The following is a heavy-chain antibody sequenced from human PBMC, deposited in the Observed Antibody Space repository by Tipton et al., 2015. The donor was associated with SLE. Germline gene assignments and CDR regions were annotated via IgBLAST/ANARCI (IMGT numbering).Heavy chain of an antibody. CDR2: IDPAGDT. D-gene: IGHD6-19*01. V-gene: IGHV3-13*01. Sequence: SLRLSCAASGFIFNNYDMHWVRQDTRKGLEWVSGIDPAGDTNYSGSVKGRFTISRENAKNSLYLQMSNLRVGDTAVYYCARRGSGWYYFDSWGQGTLVTVSS. CDR3: ARRGSGWYYFDS. J-gene: IGHJ4*02. CDR1: GFIFNNYD.